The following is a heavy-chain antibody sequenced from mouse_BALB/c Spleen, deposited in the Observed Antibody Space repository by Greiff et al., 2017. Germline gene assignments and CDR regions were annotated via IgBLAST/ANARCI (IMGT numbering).Heavy chain of an antibody. J-gene: IGHJ3*01. V-gene: IGHV5-6-3*01. D-gene: IGHD1-1*01. CDR1: GFTFSSYG. CDR3: AREGDYGSWFAY. Sequence: EVQVVESGGGLVQPGGSLKLSCAASGFTFSSYGMSWVRQTPDKRLELVATINSNGGSTYYPDSVKGRFTISRDNAKNTLYLQMSSLKSEDTAMYYCAREGDYGSWFAYWGQGTLVTVSA. CDR2: INSNGGST.